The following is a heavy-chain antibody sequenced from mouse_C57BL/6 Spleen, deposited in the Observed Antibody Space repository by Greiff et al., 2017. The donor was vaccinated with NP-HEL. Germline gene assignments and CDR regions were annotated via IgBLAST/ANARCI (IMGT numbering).Heavy chain of an antibody. V-gene: IGHV5-6*01. CDR3: ARRGTVVAPFDY. CDR1: GFTFSSYG. J-gene: IGHJ2*01. D-gene: IGHD1-1*01. Sequence: EVHLVESGGDLVKPGGSLKLSCAASGFTFSSYGMSWVRQTPDKRLEWVATISSGGSYTYYPDRVKGRFTISIDNAKNTLYLQMSSLKSEDTAMYYCARRGTVVAPFDYWGQGTTLTVSS. CDR2: ISSGGSYT.